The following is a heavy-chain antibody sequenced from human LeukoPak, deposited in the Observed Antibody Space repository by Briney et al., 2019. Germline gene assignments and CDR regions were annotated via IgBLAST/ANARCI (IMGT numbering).Heavy chain of an antibody. CDR3: VRPESAGTKYRFDY. V-gene: IGHV4-59*01. Sequence: SETLSLTCTVSGGSMSYYYWTWIRQTPGKGLEWIGYKYYDVNSGNTNYNPSLESRVTISVDTSKNHVSLNLTSVTAADTAVYYCVRPESAGTKYRFDYWGQGALVTVSS. CDR1: GGSMSYYY. CDR2: KYYDVNSGNT. D-gene: IGHD1-1*01. J-gene: IGHJ4*02.